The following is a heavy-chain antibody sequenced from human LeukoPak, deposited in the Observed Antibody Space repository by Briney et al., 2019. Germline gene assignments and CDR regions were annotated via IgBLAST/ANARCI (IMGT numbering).Heavy chain of an antibody. J-gene: IGHJ4*02. CDR3: VHGGLYYLDY. D-gene: IGHD3-10*01. Sequence: GGSLRLSCAASGFTFSSHGMSWVRQAPGKGLEWVSAISGSGSKYHADSVKGRFTISRHIFKNTLYLQMNSLRAEDTAVYYCVHGGLYYLDYWGQGTLVTVSS. CDR2: ISGSGSK. V-gene: IGHV3-23*01. CDR1: GFTFSSHG.